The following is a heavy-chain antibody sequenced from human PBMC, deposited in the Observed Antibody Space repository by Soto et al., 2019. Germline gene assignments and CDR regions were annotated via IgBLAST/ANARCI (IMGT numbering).Heavy chain of an antibody. J-gene: IGHJ4*01. Sequence: ASVKVSCKASGYTFSAYYIHWVRQAPGQRLEWMGWINPNSRDTKNAQKFQGRVTMTRDASTGTADMELSRLRYDDTAVYYCQRGTPTASGPCIDFRGHGT. CDR1: GYTFSAYY. CDR3: QRGTPTASGPCIDF. D-gene: IGHD4-17*01. V-gene: IGHV1-2*02. CDR2: INPNSRDT.